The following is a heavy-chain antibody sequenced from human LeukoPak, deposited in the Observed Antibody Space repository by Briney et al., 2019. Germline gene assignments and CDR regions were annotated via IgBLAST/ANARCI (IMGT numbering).Heavy chain of an antibody. CDR2: ISKDGSTK. CDR3: AKARSISWAYYFDY. CDR1: EFTFSNYG. Sequence: PGGSLRLSCVASEFTFSNYGMHWVRQAPGKGLEWVAVISKDGSTKIYSASVKGRFTISRDNSKNTMYLQMNSLRAEDTAVYYCAKARSISWAYYFDYWGQGTLVTVSS. J-gene: IGHJ4*02. V-gene: IGHV3-30*18. D-gene: IGHD6-13*01.